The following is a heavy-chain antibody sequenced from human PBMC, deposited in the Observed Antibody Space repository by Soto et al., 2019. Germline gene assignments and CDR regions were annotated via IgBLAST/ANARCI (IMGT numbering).Heavy chain of an antibody. J-gene: IGHJ4*02. Sequence: TVRSQRHSCTAAGVTFVSSGVSWVRQATEKGLEWVANINQDGSEKYYVDSVLGRFTISRDNAKNSLYLQMNCLCAEDTAGYYCARNYVADWGQGSPVTVSS. CDR1: GVTFVSSG. CDR2: INQDGSEK. V-gene: IGHV3-7*01. D-gene: IGHD3-16*01. CDR3: ARNYVAD.